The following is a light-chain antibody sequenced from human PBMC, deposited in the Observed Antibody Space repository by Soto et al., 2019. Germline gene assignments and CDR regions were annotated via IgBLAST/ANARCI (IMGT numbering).Light chain of an antibody. CDR1: QSISSW. J-gene: IGKJ1*01. CDR2: DAS. V-gene: IGKV1-5*01. CDR3: QQDHAFWT. Sequence: DIQMTQSPSTLSASVGDRLTITCRASQSISSWLAWYQQKPGKAPKLLIYDASSLQSGVPSRFSGSGYGTELTLTIRSLQPDDLATYYCQQDHAFWTFGQGNKVEIK.